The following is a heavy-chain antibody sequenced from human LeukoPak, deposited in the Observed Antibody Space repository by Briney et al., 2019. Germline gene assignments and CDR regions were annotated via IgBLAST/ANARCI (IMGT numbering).Heavy chain of an antibody. J-gene: IGHJ4*02. V-gene: IGHV1-2*02. Sequence: ASVKVSCKASGYSFTGYYMHWVRQAPGQGLEWMGWINPKSGGTNTAQPSQGRVTMTRDTSISTAYMELSRLRSEDTAVYYCAKGGYSYGVTLGYWGQGTLVTVSS. CDR2: INPKSGGT. CDR3: AKGGYSYGVTLGY. D-gene: IGHD5-18*01. CDR1: GYSFTGYY.